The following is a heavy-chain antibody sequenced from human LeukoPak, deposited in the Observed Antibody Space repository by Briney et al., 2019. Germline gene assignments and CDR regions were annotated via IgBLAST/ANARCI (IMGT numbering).Heavy chain of an antibody. D-gene: IGHD3-10*01. CDR3: ARAISGGHWFDP. V-gene: IGHV1-2*02. Sequence: ASVKVSCKASGYTFTGYYMHWVRQAPGQGRERMGWINPNSGGTNYAQKFQGRVTMTRDTSISTAYMELSRLRSDDTAVYYCARAISGGHWFDPWGQGTLVTVSS. CDR2: INPNSGGT. J-gene: IGHJ5*02. CDR1: GYTFTGYY.